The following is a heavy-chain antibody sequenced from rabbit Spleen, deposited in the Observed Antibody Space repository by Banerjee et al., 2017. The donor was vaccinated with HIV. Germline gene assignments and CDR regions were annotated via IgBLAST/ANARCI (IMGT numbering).Heavy chain of an antibody. Sequence: QEQLVESGGGLVQPEGSLTLTCTASGFSFSGKYYVCWVRQAPGKGLEWIGCIDITNTAWTYYATWAKGRFTMSRTSSTTVTLQMTSLTAADTATYFCARDVDTIYFRLGLWGQGTLVTVS. D-gene: IGHD1-1*01. J-gene: IGHJ4*01. CDR3: ARDVDTIYFRLGL. CDR2: IDITNTAWT. V-gene: IGHV1S45*01. CDR1: GFSFSGKYY.